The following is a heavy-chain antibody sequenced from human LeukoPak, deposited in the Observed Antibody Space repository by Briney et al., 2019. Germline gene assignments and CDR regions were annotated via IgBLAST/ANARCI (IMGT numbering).Heavy chain of an antibody. J-gene: IGHJ5*01. CDR1: GFTFGNCW. CDR3: ARDNNGYDS. D-gene: IGHD2-8*01. V-gene: IGHV3-74*01. Sequence: GGSLRLSCAASGFTFGNCWMHWVRQAPGKGLVWVSRITGDGNSANYADSVKARFTISRDNAKNTLYLQMSSLRAEDTAVYYCARDNNGYDSWGQGTLVTVAS. CDR2: ITGDGNSA.